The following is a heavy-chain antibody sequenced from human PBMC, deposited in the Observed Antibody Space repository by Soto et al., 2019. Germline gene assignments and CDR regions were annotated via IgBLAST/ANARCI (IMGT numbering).Heavy chain of an antibody. CDR2: TYYRSKWYY. J-gene: IGHJ4*01. D-gene: IGHD1-26*01. Sequence: SQTLSRTCAISGASVSSNSAGLSCVRQSPSRGLEWLGRTYYRSKWYYEYAVSVRGRITINPDTSKNQYSLQLNSVTPEDTAVYYCARGEQYSGRIFDYWGKGTLVTVPS. CDR1: GASVSSNSAG. CDR3: ARGEQYSGRIFDY. V-gene: IGHV6-1*01.